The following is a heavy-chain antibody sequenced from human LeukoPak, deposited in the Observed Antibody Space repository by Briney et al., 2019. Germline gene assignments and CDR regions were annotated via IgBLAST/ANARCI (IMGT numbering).Heavy chain of an antibody. CDR3: ARDQVTLPLPHYFDY. CDR2: ISYDGSNK. V-gene: IGHV3-30*07. J-gene: IGHJ4*02. Sequence: PGGSLRLSCAASGFTFRNYAMHWVRQAPGRGLEWVAVISYDGSNKDYVDSVKGRFTISRDNAKNSLYLQMNSLRAEDTAVYYCARDQVTLPLPHYFDYWGQGTLVTVSS. D-gene: IGHD4-11*01. CDR1: GFTFRNYA.